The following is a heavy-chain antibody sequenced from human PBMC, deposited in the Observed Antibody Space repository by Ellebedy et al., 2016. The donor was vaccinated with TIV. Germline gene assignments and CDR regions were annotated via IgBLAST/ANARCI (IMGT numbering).Heavy chain of an antibody. D-gene: IGHD3-10*01. J-gene: IGHJ4*02. CDR3: ARVNSAMVRGVIDY. CDR2: IWYDGSNK. CDR1: GFTFSSYG. V-gene: IGHV3-33*01. Sequence: PGGSLRLSCAASGFTFSSYGMHWVRQAPGKGLEWVAVIWYDGSNKYYADSVKGRFTISRDNSKNTLYLQMNSLRAEDTAVYYCARVNSAMVRGVIDYWGQGTLVTVSS.